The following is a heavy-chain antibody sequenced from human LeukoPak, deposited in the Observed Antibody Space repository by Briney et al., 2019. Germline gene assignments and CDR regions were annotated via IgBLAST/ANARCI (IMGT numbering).Heavy chain of an antibody. Sequence: GGSLRLSCAASGFTFSSYSMNWVRQAPGKGLEWVSSISSSSSYIYYADSVKGRFTISRDNAKNSLYLQMNSLRAEDTAVYYCASVRQSTVTLGAFDIWGQGTMVTVSS. V-gene: IGHV3-21*01. D-gene: IGHD4-17*01. CDR1: GFTFSSYS. CDR3: ASVRQSTVTLGAFDI. CDR2: ISSSSSYI. J-gene: IGHJ3*02.